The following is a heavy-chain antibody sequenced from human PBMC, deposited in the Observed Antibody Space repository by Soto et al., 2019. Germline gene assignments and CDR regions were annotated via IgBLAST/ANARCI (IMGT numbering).Heavy chain of an antibody. CDR3: ATFWSGYPYFDY. CDR2: FDPEDGET. J-gene: IGHJ4*02. Sequence: ASVKVSCKVSGYTLTELSMHWVRQAPGKGLEWMGGFDPEDGETIYAQKFQGRVTMTGDTSTDTAYMELSSLRSEDTAVYYCATFWSGYPYFDYWGQGTLVTVSS. V-gene: IGHV1-24*01. D-gene: IGHD3-3*01. CDR1: GYTLTELS.